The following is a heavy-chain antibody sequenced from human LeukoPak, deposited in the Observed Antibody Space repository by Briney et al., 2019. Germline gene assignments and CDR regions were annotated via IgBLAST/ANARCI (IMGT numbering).Heavy chain of an antibody. CDR3: ARESDIGKDFDH. CDR2: INPSSGST. D-gene: IGHD2-15*01. V-gene: IGHV1-46*01. J-gene: IGHJ4*02. Sequence: GASVNVSCKASGYTFTYYYMHWVRQAPGQGREWMGMINPSSGSTSYAQKFQGRVTMTRGTSTSTVYMELSSLRSEDTALYYCARESDIGKDFDHWGQGTLVTVSS. CDR1: GYTFTYYY.